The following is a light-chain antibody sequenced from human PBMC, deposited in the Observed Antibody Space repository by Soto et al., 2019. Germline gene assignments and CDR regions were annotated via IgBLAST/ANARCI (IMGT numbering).Light chain of an antibody. V-gene: IGKV3-20*01. Sequence: IVLTQSPGTLSLSPGERASLSCRASQSLSSNYLAWYQQKPGQAPRLLIYGVSSRATGVPVSFSGSGSGTDFTLTISRLEPEDFAVYYCQQYGSSGTFGQGTKVDIK. CDR2: GVS. J-gene: IGKJ1*01. CDR1: QSLSSNY. CDR3: QQYGSSGT.